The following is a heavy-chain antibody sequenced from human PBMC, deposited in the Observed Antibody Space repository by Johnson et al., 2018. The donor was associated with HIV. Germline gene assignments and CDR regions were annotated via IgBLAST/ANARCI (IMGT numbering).Heavy chain of an antibody. Sequence: QVQLVESGGGVAQPGRSLRLSCAVSGFTFNNYPMHWVRQAPGNGLEWVAVISYDGSYQYYADSAKGRFTIFRDNSKNTLYLQMNSLRAEDTAVYYCAREPIIAAAGGDGACDSWGRVKMLTVSS. CDR1: GFTFNNYP. J-gene: IGHJ3*02. CDR3: AREPIIAAAGGDGACDS. D-gene: IGHD6-13*01. V-gene: IGHV3-30*04. CDR2: ISYDGSYQ.